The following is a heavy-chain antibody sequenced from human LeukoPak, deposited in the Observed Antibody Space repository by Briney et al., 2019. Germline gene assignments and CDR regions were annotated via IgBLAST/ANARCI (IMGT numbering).Heavy chain of an antibody. D-gene: IGHD2-2*01. CDR1: GFTFSSYA. CDR2: ISGSGGST. CDR3: AKDVVVVPAARYNWFDP. J-gene: IGHJ5*02. Sequence: AGGSLRLSCAASGFTFSSYAMSWVRQAPGKGLEWVSAISGSGGSTYYADSVKGRFTISRDNFKNTLYLQMNSLRAEDTAVYYCAKDVVVVPAARYNWFDPWGQGTLVTVSS. V-gene: IGHV3-23*01.